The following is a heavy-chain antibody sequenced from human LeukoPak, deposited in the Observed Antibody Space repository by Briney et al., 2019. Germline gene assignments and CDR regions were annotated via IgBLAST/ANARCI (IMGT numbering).Heavy chain of an antibody. V-gene: IGHV5-51*01. CDR2: IYPGDSDT. J-gene: IGHJ5*02. D-gene: IGHD2-15*01. CDR1: GSRFTSYW. CDR3: ARRYCSGGSCAPNWFDP. Sequence: GESLEVSCQGSGSRFTSYWIGWVRQLPGKGLEWMGVIYPGDSDTRYSPSFQGQVTISADKSISTAYLQWSSLKASDTAMYYCARRYCSGGSCAPNWFDPWGQGTLVTVSS.